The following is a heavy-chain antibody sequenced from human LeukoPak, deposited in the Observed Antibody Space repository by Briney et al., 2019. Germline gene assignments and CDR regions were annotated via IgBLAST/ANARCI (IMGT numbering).Heavy chain of an antibody. CDR2: INHSGST. CDR3: ARHDWSISSGSYYLY. Sequence: KPSETLSLTCAVYGGSFSGYYWSWIRQPPGKGLEWIGEINHSGSTNYNPSLKSRLTISVDTSKNQFSLKLSSVTAADTAVYYCARHDWSISSGSYYLYWGQGTLVTVSS. J-gene: IGHJ4*02. D-gene: IGHD1-26*01. V-gene: IGHV4-34*01. CDR1: GGSFSGYY.